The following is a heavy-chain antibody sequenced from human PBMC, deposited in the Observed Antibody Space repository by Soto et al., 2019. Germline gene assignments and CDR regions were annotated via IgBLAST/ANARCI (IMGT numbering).Heavy chain of an antibody. J-gene: IGHJ4*02. D-gene: IGHD4-17*01. V-gene: IGHV1-69*01. CDR2: IVTLFGTS. CDR1: GGTFSSHS. Sequence: VQLMQSGAEVKKPGSSVKVSCKASGGTFSSHSINWVRQAPGQGLEWMGGIVTLFGTSNYAQNFQGRVTIPADQTATTAPMEPTSPTSADIAVQYCAREVVYGDYTAALMDWGQGTLVTVSS. CDR3: AREVVYGDYTAALMD.